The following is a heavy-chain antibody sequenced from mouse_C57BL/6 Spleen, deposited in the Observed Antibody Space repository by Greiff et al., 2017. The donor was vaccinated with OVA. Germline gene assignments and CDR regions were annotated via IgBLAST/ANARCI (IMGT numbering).Heavy chain of an antibody. D-gene: IGHD1-2*01. CDR3: ARHEGYFDN. CDR1: GFTFSSYG. J-gene: IGHJ2*01. V-gene: IGHV5-6*02. CDR2: ISSGGSYT. Sequence: EVMLVESGGDLVKPGGSLKLSCAASGFTFSSYGMSWVRQTPDKRLEWVATISSGGSYTYYPDSVKGRFTISRDNAKNTLYLQMSSLKSEDTAMYYCARHEGYFDNWGQGTTLTVSS.